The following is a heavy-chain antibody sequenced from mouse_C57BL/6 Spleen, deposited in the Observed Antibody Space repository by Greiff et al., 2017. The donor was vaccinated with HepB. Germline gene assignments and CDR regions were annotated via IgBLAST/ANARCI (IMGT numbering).Heavy chain of an antibody. CDR3: AREGITTVVPYYAMDY. CDR1: GYAFSSSW. D-gene: IGHD1-1*01. Sequence: VQLQQSGPELVKPGASVKISCKASGYAFSSSWMNWVKQRPGKGLEWIGRIYPGDGDTNYKGKFKGKATLTADKSSSTAYMQLSSLTSEDSAVYFCAREGITTVVPYYAMDYWGQGTSVTVSS. CDR2: IYPGDGDT. J-gene: IGHJ4*01. V-gene: IGHV1-82*01.